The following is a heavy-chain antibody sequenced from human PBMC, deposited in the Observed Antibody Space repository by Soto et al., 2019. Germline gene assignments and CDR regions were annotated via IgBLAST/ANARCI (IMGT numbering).Heavy chain of an antibody. Sequence: QVQLVQSGAEVKKPGSSVKVSCKASGGTFSSYAISWVRQAPGQGLEWMGGIIPSFGTANYAKKFQGRVTIPADESTSTAYIELSTLRSEDKAVYYWASPPGCRGYYYGMDVWGQGTTVTVSS. V-gene: IGHV1-69*12. J-gene: IGHJ6*02. CDR2: IIPSFGTA. CDR3: ASPPGCRGYYYGMDV. D-gene: IGHD2-15*01. CDR1: GGTFSSYA.